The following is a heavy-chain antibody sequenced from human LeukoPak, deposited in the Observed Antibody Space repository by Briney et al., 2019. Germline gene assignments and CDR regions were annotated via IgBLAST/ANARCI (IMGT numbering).Heavy chain of an antibody. CDR2: ISYDGSNK. V-gene: IGHV3-30*04. J-gene: IGHJ3*02. Sequence: GGSLRLSCAASGFTFSNYAMHWVRQAPGKGLEWVAIISYDGSNKYCADSVKGRFTISRDNSKNTLYLQMNSLRAEDTAVYYCARDTGSSSGAGAFDIWGQGTMVTVSS. CDR3: ARDTGSSSGAGAFDI. D-gene: IGHD6-13*01. CDR1: GFTFSNYA.